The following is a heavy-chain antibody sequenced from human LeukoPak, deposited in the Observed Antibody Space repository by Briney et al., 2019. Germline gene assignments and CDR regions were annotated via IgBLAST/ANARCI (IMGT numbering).Heavy chain of an antibody. CDR2: IIPIFGTA. D-gene: IGHD3-22*01. CDR3: ARDFGVGDSSGYYYDY. J-gene: IGHJ4*02. CDR1: GGTFSSYA. V-gene: IGHV1-69*05. Sequence: SVKVSCKASGGTFSSYAISWVRQAPGQGLEWMGRIIPIFGTANYAQKFQGRVTITTDESTSTAYMELSSLRSEDTAVYYCARDFGVGDSSGYYYDYWGQGTLVTVSS.